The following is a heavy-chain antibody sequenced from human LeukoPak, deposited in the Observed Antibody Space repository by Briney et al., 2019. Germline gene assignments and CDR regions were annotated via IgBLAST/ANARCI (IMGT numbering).Heavy chain of an antibody. CDR2: IIPMFGTA. CDR3: ARDRRDGYNYYFDY. CDR1: GGTFSSYG. V-gene: IGHV1-69*05. J-gene: IGHJ4*02. D-gene: IGHD5-24*01. Sequence: SVKVSCKASGGTFSSYGISWVRQAPGQGLGWMGGIIPMFGTANFAQKFQGRVTTTTDESTSTAYMELRSLRSEDTAVYYCARDRRDGYNYYFDYWGQGTLVTVSS.